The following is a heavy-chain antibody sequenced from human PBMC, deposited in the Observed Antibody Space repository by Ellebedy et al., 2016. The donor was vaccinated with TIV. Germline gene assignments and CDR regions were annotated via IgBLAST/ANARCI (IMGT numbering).Heavy chain of an antibody. Sequence: GESLKISCAASGLTFSSFAMSWVRQAPGKGLEWVSSISSSSSYIYYADSVKGRFTISSDNAKNSLYLQMNSLRAEDTAVYYCMRRWSWGQGTLVTVSS. D-gene: IGHD4-23*01. CDR1: GLTFSSFA. V-gene: IGHV3-21*01. CDR3: MRRWS. J-gene: IGHJ4*02. CDR2: ISSSSSYI.